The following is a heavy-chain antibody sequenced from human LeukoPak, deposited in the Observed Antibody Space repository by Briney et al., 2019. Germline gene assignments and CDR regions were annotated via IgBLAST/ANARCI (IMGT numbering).Heavy chain of an antibody. Sequence: GESVKISCKASGNNYWIAWVRQMPGKGLEWMGIIYPGDSDTRYSPSFQGQVTISADKSISTAYLQWSSLKASDTAMYYCARPYDSGSGDDYWGQGTLVTVSS. V-gene: IGHV5-51*01. J-gene: IGHJ4*02. CDR2: IYPGDSDT. D-gene: IGHD3-10*01. CDR3: ARPYDSGSGDDY. CDR1: GNNYW.